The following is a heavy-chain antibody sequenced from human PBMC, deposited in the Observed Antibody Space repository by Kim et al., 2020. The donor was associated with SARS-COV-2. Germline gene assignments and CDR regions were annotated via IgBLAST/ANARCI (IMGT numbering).Heavy chain of an antibody. V-gene: IGHV3-30*18. CDR1: GFTFRSYG. J-gene: IGHJ4*02. D-gene: IGHD3-22*01. CDR3: AKDKTPNYYETHGYWVPVDF. Sequence: GGSLRLSCAASGFTFRSYGMHWVRQAPGKGLEWLALMSYDGSNEYYRDSVKGRFTISRDNSKKTLYLHMESLRPEDTAVYYCAKDKTPNYYETHGYWVPVDFWGRG. CDR2: MSYDGSNE.